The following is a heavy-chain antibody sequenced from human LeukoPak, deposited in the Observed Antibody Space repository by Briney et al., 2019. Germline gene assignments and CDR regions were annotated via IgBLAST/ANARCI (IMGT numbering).Heavy chain of an antibody. V-gene: IGHV4-34*01. Sequence: PSETLSLTCAVYGGSFSGYYWSWIRQPPGKGLEWIGEINHSGSTYYNPYLKSRVTTSVDSSKNQFSLKLSSVTAADRAVYYCARVGSQYYYGSGSYPSRLGGWFDPWGQGTLVTVSS. J-gene: IGHJ5*02. CDR3: ARVGSQYYYGSGSYPSRLGGWFDP. CDR1: GGSFSGYY. CDR2: INHSGST. D-gene: IGHD3-10*01.